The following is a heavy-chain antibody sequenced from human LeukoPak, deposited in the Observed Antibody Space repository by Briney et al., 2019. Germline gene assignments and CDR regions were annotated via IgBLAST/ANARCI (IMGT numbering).Heavy chain of an antibody. CDR1: GFSLNIYA. J-gene: IGHJ6*02. V-gene: IGHV3-48*02. CDR2: IGSSSNNI. CDR3: ARDVVTPREGWDYYDGMDV. Sequence: HPGGSLRLSCTASGFSLNIYAMNWVRQAPGKGLEWLSYIGSSSNNIKYADSVKGRFTISRDNAKDSLHLQMNSLRDEDTAIYYCARDVVTPREGWDYYDGMDVWGQGTTVTVSS. D-gene: IGHD1-26*01.